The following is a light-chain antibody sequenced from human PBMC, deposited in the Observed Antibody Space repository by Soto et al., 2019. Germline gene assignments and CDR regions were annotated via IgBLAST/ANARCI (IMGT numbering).Light chain of an antibody. J-gene: IGLJ2*01. Sequence: SYELTQPPSVSVSPGQTARITCSGDALPKKYAYWYQQKSGQAPVLVIYEDSKRPSGIPERFSGSSSGTVATLTISGAQVEDEGDYYCYSTDSSGNHRVFGGGTKLTVL. CDR3: YSTDSSGNHRV. V-gene: IGLV3-10*01. CDR1: ALPKKY. CDR2: EDS.